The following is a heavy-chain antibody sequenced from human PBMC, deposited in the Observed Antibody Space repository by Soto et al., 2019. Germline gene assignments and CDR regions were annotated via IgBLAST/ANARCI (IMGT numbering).Heavy chain of an antibody. CDR3: ARARGPTLFDY. V-gene: IGHV3-13*04. Sequence: EVQLVESGGGLVQPGGSLRLSCSASGFTFSSYDMHWVRQGTGKGLEWVSAIGTTGDTYYAGSVKGRFTISRENAKNSLYLQMNSLRAGDTAIYFGARARGPTLFDYWGQGTLVTVSS. CDR2: IGTTGDT. CDR1: GFTFSSYD. J-gene: IGHJ4*02.